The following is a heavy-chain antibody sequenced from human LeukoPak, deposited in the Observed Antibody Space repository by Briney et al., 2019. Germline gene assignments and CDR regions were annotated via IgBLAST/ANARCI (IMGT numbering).Heavy chain of an antibody. CDR3: ARDHLYYEISGPRFDY. CDR2: ITGNSNYI. Sequence: GGSLRLSCAASGFTFSIYSINWVRQAPGKGLEWVSFITGNSNYIYYADSVKGRFTILRDNAKNSLYLQMNSLRVEDTAVYFCARDHLYYEISGPRFDYWGQGTRVTVSS. D-gene: IGHD3-16*01. J-gene: IGHJ4*02. V-gene: IGHV3-21*01. CDR1: GFTFSIYS.